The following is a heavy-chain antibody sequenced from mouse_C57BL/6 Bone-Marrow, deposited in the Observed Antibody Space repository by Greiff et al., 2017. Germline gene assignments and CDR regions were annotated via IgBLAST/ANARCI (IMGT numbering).Heavy chain of an antibody. CDR2: IYPGNSDT. CDR3: TRPQTAQRDYAMDY. D-gene: IGHD3-2*02. J-gene: IGHJ4*01. Sequence: EVQLQQSGTVLARPGASVKMSCKTSGYTFTSYWMHWVKQRPGQGLEWRGAIYPGNSDTSYNQKFKGKAKLTAVTSASTAYMELSSLTNEDSAVYYCTRPQTAQRDYAMDYWGQGTSVTVSS. CDR1: GYTFTSYW. V-gene: IGHV1-5*01.